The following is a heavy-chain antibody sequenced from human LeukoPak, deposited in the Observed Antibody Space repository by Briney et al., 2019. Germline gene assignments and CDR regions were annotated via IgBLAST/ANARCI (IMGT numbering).Heavy chain of an antibody. J-gene: IGHJ5*02. CDR2: INPSGGST. D-gene: IGHD2-15*01. CDR3: ARAGAVVDNWFDP. Sequence: ASVKVSCKASGYSFINYYIHWVRQAPGQGLEWMGIINPSGGSTSYAQKFQGRVTMTRDMSTSTVYMELNSLRSDDTAVYYCARAGAVVDNWFDPWGQGTLVTVSS. V-gene: IGHV1-46*01. CDR1: GYSFINYY.